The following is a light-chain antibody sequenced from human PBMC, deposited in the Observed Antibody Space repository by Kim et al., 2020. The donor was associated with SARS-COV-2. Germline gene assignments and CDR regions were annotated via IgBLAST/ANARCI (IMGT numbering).Light chain of an antibody. CDR1: QSFIVSDGKTY. CDR2: KVS. CDR3: MYGTHWPPSFT. J-gene: IGKJ4*01. V-gene: IGKV2-30*01. Sequence: SISGRSSQSFIVSDGKTYLNWFHQRPGQSPRRLIYKVSNRDSGVPDRFSGSGSGTDFTLKISRVEAEDVGVYYCMYGTHWPPSFTFGGGTKVDIK.